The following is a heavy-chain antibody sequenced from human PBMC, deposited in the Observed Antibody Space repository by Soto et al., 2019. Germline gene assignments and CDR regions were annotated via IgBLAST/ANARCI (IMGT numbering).Heavy chain of an antibody. D-gene: IGHD5-18*01. CDR3: GSIHQGDIAMTGT. CDR2: ISSTSRTT. CDR1: GFTFSSYS. Sequence: GGSLRLSCAASGFTFSSYSMNWVRQAPGKGLEWVSYISSTSRTTYYADSVKGRFTISRDNAKNSLYLQMNSLRAEDTAVYYCGSIHQGDIAMTGTWGQGTLVTVSS. V-gene: IGHV3-48*01. J-gene: IGHJ4*02.